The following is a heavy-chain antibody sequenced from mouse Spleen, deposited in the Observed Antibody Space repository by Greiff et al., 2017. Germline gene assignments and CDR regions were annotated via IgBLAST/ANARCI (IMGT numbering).Heavy chain of an antibody. Sequence: VQRVESDAELVKPGASVKISCKVSGYTFTDHTIHWMKQRPEQGLEWIGYIYPRDGSTKYNEKFKGKATLTADKSSSTAYMQLNSLTSEDSAVYFCARLRYDLYYFDYWGQGTTLTVSS. CDR3: ARLRYDLYYFDY. J-gene: IGHJ2*01. CDR2: IYPRDGST. CDR1: GYTFTDHT. V-gene: IGHV1-78*01. D-gene: IGHD2-14*01.